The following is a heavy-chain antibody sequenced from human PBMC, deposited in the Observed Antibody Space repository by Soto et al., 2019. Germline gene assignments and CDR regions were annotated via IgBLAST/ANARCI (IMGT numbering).Heavy chain of an antibody. D-gene: IGHD6-13*01. V-gene: IGHV4-39*01. CDR1: GGSISSSSYY. Sequence: QLQLQESGPGLVKPSETLSLTCTVSGGSISSSSYYWGWIRQPPGKGLEWIGSIYYSGSTYYNPSLKSRVTISVDTSKNQFSLKLSSVTAADTAVYYCARHLNKYGYSSSWWPGDWFDPWGQGTLVTVSS. CDR2: IYYSGST. CDR3: ARHLNKYGYSSSWWPGDWFDP. J-gene: IGHJ5*02.